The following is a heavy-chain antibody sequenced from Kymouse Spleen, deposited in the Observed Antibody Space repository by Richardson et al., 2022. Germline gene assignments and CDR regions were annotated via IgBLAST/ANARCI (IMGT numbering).Heavy chain of an antibody. V-gene: IGHV4-34*01. Sequence: QVQLQQWGAGLLKPSETLSLTCAVYGGSFSGYYWSWIRQPPGKGLEWIGEINHSGSTNYNPSLKSRVTISVDTSKNQFSLKLSSVTAADTAVYYCARDWNVYYGMDVWGQGTTVTVSS. J-gene: IGHJ6*02. CDR1: GGSFSGYY. CDR2: INHSGST. CDR3: ARDWNVYYGMDV. D-gene: IGHD1-1*01,IGHD1-20*01.